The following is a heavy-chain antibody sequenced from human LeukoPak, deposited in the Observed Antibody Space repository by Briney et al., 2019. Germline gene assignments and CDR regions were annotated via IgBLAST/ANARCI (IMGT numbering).Heavy chain of an antibody. V-gene: IGHV4-34*01. CDR1: GGSFSGYC. CDR3: ARGLFDGTGSYNDY. D-gene: IGHD5-18*01. Sequence: SETLSLTCAVYGGSFSGYCWSWIRQPPGKGLEWIGEINHSGSTNYNPSLKSRVTMSVDTSKNQFSLKLSSVTAADTAVYYCARGLFDGTGSYNDYWGQGTLVTVSS. CDR2: INHSGST. J-gene: IGHJ4*02.